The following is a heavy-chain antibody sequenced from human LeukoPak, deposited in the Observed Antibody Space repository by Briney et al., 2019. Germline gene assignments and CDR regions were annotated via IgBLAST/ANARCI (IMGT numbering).Heavy chain of an antibody. V-gene: IGHV4-34*01. D-gene: IGHD6-13*01. CDR3: ARGGAAAVPFDY. CDR1: GGSISSYY. CDR2: INHSGST. J-gene: IGHJ4*02. Sequence: SETLSLTCTVSGGSISSYYWSWIRQPPGKGLEWIGEINHSGSTNYNPSLKSRVTISVDTSKNQFSLKLSSVTAADTAVYYCARGGAAAVPFDYWGQGTLVTVSS.